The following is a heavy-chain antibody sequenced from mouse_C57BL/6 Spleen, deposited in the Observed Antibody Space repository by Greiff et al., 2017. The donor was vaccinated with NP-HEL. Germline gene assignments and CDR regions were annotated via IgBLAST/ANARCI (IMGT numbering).Heavy chain of an antibody. D-gene: IGHD1-1*02. CDR2: INPNTGGT. V-gene: IGHV1-26*01. CDR1: GYTFTDYY. J-gene: IGHJ2*01. Sequence: EVQLQQSGPELVKPGASVKISCKASGYTFTDYYMNWVKQSHGKSLEWIGDINPNTGGTSYNQKFKGKATLTVDKSSSTAYMELRSLTSEDSAVYYCARSGGYYFDYWGQGTTLTVSS. CDR3: ARSGGYYFDY.